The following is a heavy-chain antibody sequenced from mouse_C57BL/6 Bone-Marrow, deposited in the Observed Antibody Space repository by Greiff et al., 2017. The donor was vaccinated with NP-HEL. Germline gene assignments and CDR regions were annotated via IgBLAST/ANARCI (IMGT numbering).Heavy chain of an antibody. CDR2: INPSSGYT. J-gene: IGHJ4*01. Sequence: QVQLKESGAELAKPGASVKLSCKASGYTFTSYWMHWVKQRPGQGLEWIGYINPSSGYTKYNQKFKDKATLTADKSSSTAYMQLSSLTYEDSAVYYCAGYYYGSPYAMDYWGQGTSVTVSS. D-gene: IGHD1-1*01. CDR1: GYTFTSYW. V-gene: IGHV1-7*01. CDR3: AGYYYGSPYAMDY.